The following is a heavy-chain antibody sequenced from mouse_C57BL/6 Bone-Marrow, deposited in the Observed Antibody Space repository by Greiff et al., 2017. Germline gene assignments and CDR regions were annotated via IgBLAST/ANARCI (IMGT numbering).Heavy chain of an antibody. J-gene: IGHJ2*01. CDR2: IYPRSGNT. D-gene: IGHD1-1*01. CDR1: GYTFTSYG. CDR3: AREGVTTVVDFDY. V-gene: IGHV1-81*01. Sequence: QVQLQQSGAELARPGASVKLSCKASGYTFTSYGISWVKQRTGQGLEWIGEIYPRSGNTYYNEKFKGKATLTADKSSSTAYMGLRSLTSEDSAVYFCAREGVTTVVDFDYWGQGTTLTVSS.